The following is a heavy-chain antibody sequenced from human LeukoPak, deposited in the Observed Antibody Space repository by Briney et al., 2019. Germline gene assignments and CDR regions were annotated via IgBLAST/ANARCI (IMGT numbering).Heavy chain of an antibody. J-gene: IGHJ4*02. D-gene: IGHD3-9*01. Sequence: SETLSLTCTVSGGSISNYYWSWIRQPPGKGLEWIGYIYYSGTTNYNPSLKSRVTISVDTSKNQFSLKLSSVTAADTAVYYCARLLILYYFDYWGQGTLVTVSS. CDR2: IYYSGTT. CDR3: ARLLILYYFDY. V-gene: IGHV4-59*12. CDR1: GGSISNYY.